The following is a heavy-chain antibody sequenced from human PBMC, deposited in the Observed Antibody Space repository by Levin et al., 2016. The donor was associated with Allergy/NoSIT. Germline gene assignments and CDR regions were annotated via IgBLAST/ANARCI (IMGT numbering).Heavy chain of an antibody. CDR3: ARSGYCSSSSCSPYYFDY. J-gene: IGHJ4*02. CDR2: ISYDGSNK. D-gene: IGHD2-2*03. V-gene: IGHV3-33*05. Sequence: VRQMPGKGLEWVAVISYDGSNKYYADSVKGRFTISRDNSKNTLYLQMNSLRAEDTAVYYCARSGYCSSSSCSPYYFDYWGQGTLVTVSS.